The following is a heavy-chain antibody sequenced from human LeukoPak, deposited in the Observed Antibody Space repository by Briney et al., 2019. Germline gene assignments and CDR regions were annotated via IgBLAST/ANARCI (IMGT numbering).Heavy chain of an antibody. J-gene: IGHJ6*03. CDR1: GFTFSSYA. CDR3: AKDRDSSGYQGYMDV. V-gene: IGHV3-23*01. D-gene: IGHD3-22*01. CDR2: ISGSGGST. Sequence: GGSLRLPCAASGFTFSSYAMSWVRQAPGKGLEWVSAISGSGGSTYYADSVKGRFTISRDNSKNTLYLQMNSLRAEDTAVYYCAKDRDSSGYQGYMDVWGKGTTVTVSS.